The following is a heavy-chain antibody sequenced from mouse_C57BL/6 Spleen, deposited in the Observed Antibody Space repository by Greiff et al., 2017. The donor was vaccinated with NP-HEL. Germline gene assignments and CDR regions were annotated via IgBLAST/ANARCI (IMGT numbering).Heavy chain of an antibody. V-gene: IGHV2-6*01. CDR2: IWGVGST. CDR1: GFSLTSYG. J-gene: IGHJ4*01. D-gene: IGHD2-1*01. CDR3: ASAIYYGNDYAMDY. Sequence: VHLVESGPGLVAPSQSLSITCTVSGFSLTSYGVDWVRQSPGKGLEWLGVIWGVGSTNYNSALKSRLSISKDNSKSQVFLKMNSLQTDDTAMYYCASAIYYGNDYAMDYWGQGTSVTVSS.